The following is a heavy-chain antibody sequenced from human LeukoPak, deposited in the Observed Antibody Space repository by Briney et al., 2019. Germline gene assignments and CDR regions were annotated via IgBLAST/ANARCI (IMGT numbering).Heavy chain of an antibody. CDR2: IRSKANSYAT. V-gene: IGHV3-73*01. CDR3: TVIAARRGGLVDY. J-gene: IGHJ4*02. Sequence: GSLRLSCAASGFTFSGSAMHWVRQASGKGLEWVGRIRSKANSYATAYAASVKGRFTISRDDSKNTAYLQMNSLKTEDTAVYYCTVIAARRGGLVDYWGQGTLVTVSS. D-gene: IGHD6-6*01. CDR1: GFTFSGSA.